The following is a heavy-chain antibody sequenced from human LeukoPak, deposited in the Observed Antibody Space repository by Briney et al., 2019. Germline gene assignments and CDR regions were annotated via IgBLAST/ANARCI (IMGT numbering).Heavy chain of an antibody. CDR2: IYNDGCNQ. CDR1: GFTFNIFG. V-gene: IGHV3-30*02. Sequence: PGGPLRLSCAASGFTFNIFGMHWVRQAPGKGLEWVAVIYNDGCNQFYADFVKGRFTISRDNSKNTLYLQMNSLRAEDTAVYYCAKDLGVQWLVPYYFDYWGQGTLVTVSS. CDR3: AKDLGVQWLVPYYFDY. J-gene: IGHJ4*02. D-gene: IGHD6-19*01.